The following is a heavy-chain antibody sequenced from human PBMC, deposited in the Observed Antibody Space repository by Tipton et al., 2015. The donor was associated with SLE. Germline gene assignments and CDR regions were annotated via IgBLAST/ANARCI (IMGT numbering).Heavy chain of an antibody. CDR2: INPSGGST. V-gene: IGHV1-46*01. CDR1: GYTFTSYY. Sequence: QLVQSGAEVKKPGASVKVSCKASGYTFTSYYMHWVRQAPGQGLEWMGIINPSGGSTSYAQKFQGRVTMTRDTSTSTVYMELSSLRSEDTAVYYCARDRDTIFGVVGWFDPWGQGTLVTVSS. J-gene: IGHJ5*02. CDR3: ARDRDTIFGVVGWFDP. D-gene: IGHD3-3*01.